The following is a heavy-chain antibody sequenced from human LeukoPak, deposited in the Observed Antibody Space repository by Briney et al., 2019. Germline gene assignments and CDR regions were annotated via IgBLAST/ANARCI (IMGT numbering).Heavy chain of an antibody. V-gene: IGHV4-39*02. CDR1: SASISSSPYF. CDR2: ISYSGTT. D-gene: IGHD1-14*01. Sequence: SETLSLTCTVSSASISSSPYFWGWIRQSPGKGLEWIGSISYSGTTYYNPSLKSRVTISVDTSKNQFSLKLSSVTAADTAVYYCARDSTTYYYYYYMDVWGKGTTVTISS. J-gene: IGHJ6*03. CDR3: ARDSTTYYYYYYMDV.